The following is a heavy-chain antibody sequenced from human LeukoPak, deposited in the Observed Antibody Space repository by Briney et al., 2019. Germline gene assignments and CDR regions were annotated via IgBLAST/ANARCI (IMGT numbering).Heavy chain of an antibody. J-gene: IGHJ4*02. Sequence: GIYYSGSTYYNPSLKSRVTISVDTSKNQFSLKLSSVTAGDTAVYYCARSLYNFGGYFDYWGQGTLVTVSS. CDR2: IYYSGST. CDR3: ARSLYNFGGYFDY. V-gene: IGHV4-39*01. D-gene: IGHD3-10*01.